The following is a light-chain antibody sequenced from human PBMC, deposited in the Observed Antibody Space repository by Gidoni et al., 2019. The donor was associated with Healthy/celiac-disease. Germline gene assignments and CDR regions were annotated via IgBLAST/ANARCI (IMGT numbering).Light chain of an antibody. J-gene: IGLJ1*01. CDR3: CSYAASGSYV. V-gene: IGLV2-23*01. CDR2: EGT. CDR1: SSDVGSYNL. Sequence: QSALTQPASVSGSLGQSITISCTGTSSDVGSYNLVSWYQQHPGKAPKLMIYEGTKRPSGVSNRSSGSKSGNTASLTISGLQAEDEADYYCCSYAASGSYVFGTGTKVTVL.